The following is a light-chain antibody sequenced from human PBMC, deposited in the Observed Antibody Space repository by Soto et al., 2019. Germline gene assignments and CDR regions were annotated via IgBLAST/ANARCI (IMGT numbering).Light chain of an antibody. V-gene: IGKV1-9*01. Sequence: IQLTQSPSSLSASVGDRVTITCRASQDISSYLAWYQQKPGKAPKLLIYLASTFHSGVPSSFSGSGSGTDFSLTISSLQPEDAATYYCQSLNRFPHSFGGGTKVEIK. CDR1: QDISSY. J-gene: IGKJ4*01. CDR2: LAS. CDR3: QSLNRFPHS.